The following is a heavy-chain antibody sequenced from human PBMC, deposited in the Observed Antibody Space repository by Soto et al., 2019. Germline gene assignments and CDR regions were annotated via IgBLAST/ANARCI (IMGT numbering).Heavy chain of an antibody. CDR3: SRDTPHNGFDP. V-gene: IGHV3-74*01. CDR2: IEADGSVT. J-gene: IGHJ5*02. Sequence: GGSLRLSCAASGLTFSGYWMHWVRQAPGKGLVWVSRIEADGSVTNYADFVEGRFTISRDDAKNTLYLQMNSLRAEDTAVYYCSRDTPHNGFDPWGQGILFTVSS. CDR1: GLTFSGYW.